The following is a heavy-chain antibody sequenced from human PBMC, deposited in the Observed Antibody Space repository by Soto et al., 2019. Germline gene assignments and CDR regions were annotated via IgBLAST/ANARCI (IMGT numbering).Heavy chain of an antibody. CDR2: IYWDDGE. J-gene: IGHJ5*02. Sequence: QITLKESGPTLVKPTQTLTLTCTFSGFSLSTTGMGVGWIRQPPGKALEWLALIYWDDGERYRPSLKSRLTITTDTSKHQVVLTMTNMDPVDTGTYYCAHRISGWPVLRTWGQGTLVTVSS. D-gene: IGHD6-19*01. V-gene: IGHV2-5*02. CDR3: AHRISGWPVLRT. CDR1: GFSLSTTGMG.